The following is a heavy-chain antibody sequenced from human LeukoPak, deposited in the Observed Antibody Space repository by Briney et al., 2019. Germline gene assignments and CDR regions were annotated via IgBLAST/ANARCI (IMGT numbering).Heavy chain of an antibody. CDR2: INSDGSST. CDR3: ARDRTAMVGY. Sequence: GGSLRLSCAASGFTFSSYWMHWVRQVPGKGLVWVSHINSDGSSTSCADSVKGRFTISRDNAKNTLYLQMNSLRVEDTAVYYCARDRTAMVGYWGQGTLVTVSS. D-gene: IGHD5-18*01. J-gene: IGHJ4*02. CDR1: GFTFSSYW. V-gene: IGHV3-74*01.